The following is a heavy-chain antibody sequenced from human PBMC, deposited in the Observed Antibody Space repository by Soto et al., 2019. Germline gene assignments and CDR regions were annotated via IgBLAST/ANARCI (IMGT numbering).Heavy chain of an antibody. D-gene: IGHD2-2*01. J-gene: IGHJ4*02. CDR3: SKSLSAIPGDS. CDR1: GFTFSSYW. Sequence: EVQLVESGGGLVQSGGSLRLSCAASGFTFSSYWMSWVRQGPGKGPEWVANIKQGGSEIYYVDSVKGRFTISRDNAKSSLYLQMASLRAEDTDVYHCSKSLSAIPGDSWGQGTLVTVSS. V-gene: IGHV3-7*05. CDR2: IKQGGSEI.